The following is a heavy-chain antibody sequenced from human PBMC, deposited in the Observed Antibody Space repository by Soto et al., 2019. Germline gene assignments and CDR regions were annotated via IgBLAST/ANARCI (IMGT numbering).Heavy chain of an antibody. CDR1: GFTFSAYF. V-gene: IGHV3-11*01. CDR2: ISNSGSTI. Sequence: GGSLRLSCAASGFTFSAYFMTWIRQAPGKGLEWVSYISNSGSTIYYADSVKGRFTISRDNAKNTLYLQMNGLRAEDTAVYYCARAAAGHDYWGQGTLVTVFS. D-gene: IGHD6-13*01. J-gene: IGHJ4*02. CDR3: ARAAAGHDY.